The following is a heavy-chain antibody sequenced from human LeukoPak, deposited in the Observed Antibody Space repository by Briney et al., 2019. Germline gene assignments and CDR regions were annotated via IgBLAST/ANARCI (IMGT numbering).Heavy chain of an antibody. J-gene: IGHJ4*02. CDR3: ARVPHRKGTAYDY. V-gene: IGHV4-34*01. D-gene: IGHD1-1*01. Sequence: SETLSLTCAVYGGSFSGYYWSWIRQPPGKGLEWIGEINHSGSTNYNPSLKSRVTISVDTSKNQFSLKLSSVTAADTAVYYCARVPHRKGTAYDYWGRGTLVTVSS. CDR1: GGSFSGYY. CDR2: INHSGST.